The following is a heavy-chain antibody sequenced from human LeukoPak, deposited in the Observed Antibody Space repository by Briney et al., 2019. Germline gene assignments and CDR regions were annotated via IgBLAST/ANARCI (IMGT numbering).Heavy chain of an antibody. V-gene: IGHV3-21*01. Sequence: GGSLRLSCVASGFTFSTYSMNWVRQAPGKGLEWVSSISTDSSNIYYADAVKGRFTISRDNAKNSLYLQMNSLRAEDTAVYYCATDPYDFWSGYYPRGVFDIWGQGTMVIVSS. J-gene: IGHJ3*02. D-gene: IGHD3-3*01. CDR3: ATDPYDFWSGYYPRGVFDI. CDR1: GFTFSTYS. CDR2: ISTDSSNI.